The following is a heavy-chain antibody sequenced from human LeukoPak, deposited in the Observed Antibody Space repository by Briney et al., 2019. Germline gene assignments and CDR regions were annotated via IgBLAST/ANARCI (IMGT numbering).Heavy chain of an antibody. Sequence: GGSLRLSCAASGFTFSSYWMSWVRQAPGKGLEWVANIKQDGSEKYYVDSVKGRFTISRDNAKNSLYLQMNSLRAEDTAVYYCARQESYLWDGFDIWGHGTMVTVSS. CDR2: IKQDGSEK. CDR1: GFTFSSYW. J-gene: IGHJ3*02. D-gene: IGHD2/OR15-2a*01. CDR3: ARQESYLWDGFDI. V-gene: IGHV3-7*01.